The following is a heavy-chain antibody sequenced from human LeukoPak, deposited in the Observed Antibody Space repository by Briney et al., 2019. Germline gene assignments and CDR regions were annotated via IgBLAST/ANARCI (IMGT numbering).Heavy chain of an antibody. J-gene: IGHJ4*02. Sequence: GGSLRLSCAASGFTVSSNYMNWVRQAPGKGLEWVSVVYSGGSTYYADSVKGRFTISRHNPKNTLYLQMNSLSPEDTAVYYCARASYYYDDSGYYYDYWGQGTLVTVSS. D-gene: IGHD3-22*01. V-gene: IGHV3-53*04. CDR1: GFTVSSNY. CDR2: VYSGGST. CDR3: ARASYYYDDSGYYYDY.